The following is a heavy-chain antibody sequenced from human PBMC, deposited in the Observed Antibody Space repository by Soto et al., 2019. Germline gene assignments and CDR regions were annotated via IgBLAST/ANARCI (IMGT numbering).Heavy chain of an antibody. CDR2: ISGYNGNT. Sequence: ASVKVSCKASGYSFKIFCISWVRQAPGQGLEWMGWISGYNGNTNYAQKLQGRVTMTTDTSTSTAYMELRSLRSDDTAVYYCARDWAXAGPFDYWGQGTLVTVSS. CDR1: GYSFKIFC. J-gene: IGHJ4*02. CDR3: ARDWAXAGPFDY. D-gene: IGHD6-13*01. V-gene: IGHV1-18*01.